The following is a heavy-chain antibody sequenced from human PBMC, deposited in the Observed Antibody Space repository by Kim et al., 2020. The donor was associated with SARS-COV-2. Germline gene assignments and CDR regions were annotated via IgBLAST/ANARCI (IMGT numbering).Heavy chain of an antibody. CDR3: ARILCCRAAGTGIY. J-gene: IGHJ4*02. Sequence: GGSLRLSCAASGFTFSSYAMHWVRQAPGKGLEWVAVISYDGSNKYYADSVKGRFTISRDNSKNTLYLQMNSLRAEDTAVYYCARILCCRAAGTGIYWGQGTLVTVSS. CDR1: GFTFSSYA. CDR2: ISYDGSNK. D-gene: IGHD6-13*01. V-gene: IGHV3-30*04.